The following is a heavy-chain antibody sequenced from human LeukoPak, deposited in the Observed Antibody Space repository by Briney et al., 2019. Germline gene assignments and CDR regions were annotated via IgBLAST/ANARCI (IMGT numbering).Heavy chain of an antibody. V-gene: IGHV3-23*01. Sequence: GGSLRLSCAASGSTFSSYAMFWVRQAPGKGQEWVSTISGSAGSTFYADSVKGRFTISRDNSKSTLYLQMNSLRAEDTAAYYCARGFSVATRPCDYWGQGTLVTVSS. CDR1: GSTFSSYA. D-gene: IGHD5-12*01. J-gene: IGHJ4*02. CDR3: ARGFSVATRPCDY. CDR2: ISGSAGST.